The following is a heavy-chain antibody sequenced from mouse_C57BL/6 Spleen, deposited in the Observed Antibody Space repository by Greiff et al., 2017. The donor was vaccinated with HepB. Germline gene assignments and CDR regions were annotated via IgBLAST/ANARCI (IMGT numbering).Heavy chain of an antibody. CDR3: ARAGYDYWYFDV. V-gene: IGHV5-16*01. J-gene: IGHJ1*03. CDR1: GFTFSDYY. CDR2: INYDGSST. Sequence: VESEGGLVQPGSSMKLSCTASGFTFSDYYMAWVRQVPEKGLEWVANINYDGSSTYYLDSLKSRFIISRDNAKNILYLQMSSLKSEDTATYYCARAGYDYWYFDVWGTGTTVTVSS. D-gene: IGHD2-2*01.